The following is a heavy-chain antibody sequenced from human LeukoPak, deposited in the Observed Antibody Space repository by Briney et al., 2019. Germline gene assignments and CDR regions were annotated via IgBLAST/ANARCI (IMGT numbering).Heavy chain of an antibody. J-gene: IGHJ4*02. CDR3: ARVSYCSGGSCLRPFDY. D-gene: IGHD2-15*01. CDR1: GYTFIGYY. V-gene: IGHV1-2*02. Sequence: ASVKVSCKASGYTFIGYYMHWVRQAPGQGLEWMGWINPNSGGTNYAQKFQGRVTMTRDTSISTAYMELSRLRSDDTAVYYCARVSYCSGGSCLRPFDYWGQGTLVTVSS. CDR2: INPNSGGT.